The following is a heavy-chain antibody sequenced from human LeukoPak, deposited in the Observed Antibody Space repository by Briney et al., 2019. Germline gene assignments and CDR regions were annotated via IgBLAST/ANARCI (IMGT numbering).Heavy chain of an antibody. Sequence: PGGSLRLSCTGSGFTFSYHALHWVRQAPGKGLQWLTVISYDGRNEYYADSVTGRFTISRDNSKNTLYLQMNSLRAEDTAVYYCAKAVVVRGYFVYWGQGTLVTVSS. J-gene: IGHJ4*02. CDR3: AKAVVVRGYFVY. V-gene: IGHV3-30*04. CDR1: GFTFSYHA. CDR2: ISYDGRNE. D-gene: IGHD3-10*01.